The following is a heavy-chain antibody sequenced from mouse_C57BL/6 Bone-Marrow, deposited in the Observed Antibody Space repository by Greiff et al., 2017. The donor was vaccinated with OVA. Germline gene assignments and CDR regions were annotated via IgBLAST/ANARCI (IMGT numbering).Heavy chain of an antibody. CDR2: VYPYNGGT. CDR3: AREFYGSSYWYAMDY. J-gene: IGHJ4*01. CDR1: GFTFTDYY. D-gene: IGHD1-1*01. V-gene: IGHV1-36*01. Sequence: EVKVVESGPVLVKPGPSVKISCKASGFTFTDYYMHWVKQSHGKSLEWIGLVYPYNGGTSYNQKFTGKATLTVDTSSSTAYMELNILTSEDSAVYYCAREFYGSSYWYAMDYWGQGTSVTVSS.